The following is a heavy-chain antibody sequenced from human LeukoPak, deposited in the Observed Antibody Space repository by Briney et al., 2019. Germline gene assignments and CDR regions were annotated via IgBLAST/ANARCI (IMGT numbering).Heavy chain of an antibody. CDR2: ISGSGGST. J-gene: IGHJ4*02. V-gene: IGHV3-23*01. Sequence: GGSLRLSCAASGFTFSSYGMSWVRQAPGKGLEWVSAISGSGGSTYYADSVKGRFTISRDNSKDTLYLQMNSLRAEDTAVYYCARGGYITGEDYWGQGTLVTVSS. CDR1: GFTFSSYG. D-gene: IGHD5-12*01. CDR3: ARGGYITGEDY.